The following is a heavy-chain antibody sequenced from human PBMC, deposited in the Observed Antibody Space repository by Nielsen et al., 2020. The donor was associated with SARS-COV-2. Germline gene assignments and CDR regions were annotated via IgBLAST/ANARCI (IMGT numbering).Heavy chain of an antibody. D-gene: IGHD6-19*01. CDR1: VFTFSSYS. J-gene: IGHJ6*02. Sequence: GRSLRLSCAASVFTFSSYSMNWVRQAPGKGLEWVSYISSSSSTIYYADSVKGRFTISRDNAKNSLYLQMNSLRDEDTAVYYCARDRIRAVAGTSHGMDVWGQGTTVTVSS. CDR3: ARDRIRAVAGTSHGMDV. CDR2: ISSSSSTI. V-gene: IGHV3-48*02.